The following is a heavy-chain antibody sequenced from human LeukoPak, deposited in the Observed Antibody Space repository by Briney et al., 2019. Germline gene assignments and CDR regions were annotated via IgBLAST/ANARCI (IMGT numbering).Heavy chain of an antibody. V-gene: IGHV4-39*07. D-gene: IGHD3-10*01. J-gene: IGHJ5*02. CDR2: IYYSGST. CDR1: GGSISSSSYY. Sequence: SETLSLTCTVSGGSISSSSYYWGWIRQPPGKALEWIGSIYYSGSTYYNPFLKSRVTISVDTSKNQSSLKLSSVTAADTAVYYCASTQDRGFGELSPYNWFDPWGQGTLVTVSS. CDR3: ASTQDRGFGELSPYNWFDP.